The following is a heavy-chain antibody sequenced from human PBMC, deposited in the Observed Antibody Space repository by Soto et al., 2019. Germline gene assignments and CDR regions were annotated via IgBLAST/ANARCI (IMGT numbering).Heavy chain of an antibody. CDR1: GFTFSSYA. D-gene: IGHD6-13*01. V-gene: IGHV3-23*01. CDR3: ANPRTRLKTGIAAAGTGRYFDY. J-gene: IGHJ4*02. Sequence: PGGSLRLSCAASGFTFSSYAMSWVRQAPGKGLEWVSAISGSGGSTYYADSVKGRFTSSRDNSKNTLYLQMNSLRAEDTAVYYCANPRTRLKTGIAAAGTGRYFDYWGQGTLVTVSS. CDR2: ISGSGGST.